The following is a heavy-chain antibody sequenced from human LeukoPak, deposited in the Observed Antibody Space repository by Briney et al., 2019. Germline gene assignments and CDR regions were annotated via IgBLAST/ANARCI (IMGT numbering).Heavy chain of an antibody. D-gene: IGHD1-26*01. V-gene: IGHV3-21*04. CDR2: ISSSSSSYI. Sequence: GGSLRLSCAASGFTFSSYSMNWVRQAPGKGLEWVSSISSSSSSYIYYADSVKGRFTISRDNAKNSLYLQMNSLRAEDTALYYCARDRGATTGFDYWGQGTLVTVSS. CDR3: ARDRGATTGFDY. J-gene: IGHJ4*02. CDR1: GFTFSSYS.